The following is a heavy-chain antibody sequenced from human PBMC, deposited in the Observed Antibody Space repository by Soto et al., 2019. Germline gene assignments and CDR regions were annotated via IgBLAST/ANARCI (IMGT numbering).Heavy chain of an antibody. CDR2: VYSTGGT. J-gene: IGHJ6*02. V-gene: IGHV4-59*08. Sequence: QVQLQQSGPGLVKPSETLSLTCSVSSGPSSSHNWGWIRQPPGRGLAWIGYVYSTGGTSYNPSLKSRVTRSADTSTNHISLTLTSLTAADTAVYYCVRQGIGNLHGLVDVWGQGTTVRVSS. CDR3: VRQGIGNLHGLVDV. D-gene: IGHD1-1*01. CDR1: SGPSSSHN.